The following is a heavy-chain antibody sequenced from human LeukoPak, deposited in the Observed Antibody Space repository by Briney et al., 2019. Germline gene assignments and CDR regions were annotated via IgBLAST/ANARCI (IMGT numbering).Heavy chain of an antibody. CDR2: IYYSGST. V-gene: IGHV4-59*11. D-gene: IGHD6-13*01. CDR3: ARAPYSSSWYSWFDP. Sequence: PSETLSLTCTVSGGSICSHYWSWIRQPPGKGLEWIGYIYYSGSTNYDPSLKSRVTISVDTSKNQFSLKLSSVTAADTAVYYCARAPYSSSWYSWFDPWGQGTLVTVSS. J-gene: IGHJ5*02. CDR1: GGSICSHY.